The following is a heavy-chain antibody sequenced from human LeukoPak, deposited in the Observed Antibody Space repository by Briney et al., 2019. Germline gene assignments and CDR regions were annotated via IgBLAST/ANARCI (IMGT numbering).Heavy chain of an antibody. J-gene: IGHJ4*02. Sequence: GESLKIPCQGSGYRFTDYWIGWVRQVPGKGLEWMGIISPDDSDTRDSPSYSPSFQGQVTISTDESISTAYLQWSSLKASDTAMYYCARYRGHYVSLPSPFDYWGQGTLVTVSS. V-gene: IGHV5-51*01. CDR1: GYRFTDYW. CDR3: ARYRGHYVSLPSPFDY. CDR2: ISPDDSDT. D-gene: IGHD4-17*01.